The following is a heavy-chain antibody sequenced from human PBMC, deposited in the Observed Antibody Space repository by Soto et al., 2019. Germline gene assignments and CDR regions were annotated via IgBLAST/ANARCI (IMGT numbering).Heavy chain of an antibody. J-gene: IGHJ4*02. CDR2: VYGGDKT. CDR3: ARDRGGWPDS. D-gene: IGHD6-19*01. Sequence: VQLVESGGGLVQPGGSLRLSCAASGFSVSNNYMSWVRQTPGKGLEWLSVVYGGDKTYYADSVKGRFTMSRDSSKNTFYLQMNSLRAEDTAVYYCARDRGGWPDSWGQGALVTVSS. V-gene: IGHV3-66*01. CDR1: GFSVSNNY.